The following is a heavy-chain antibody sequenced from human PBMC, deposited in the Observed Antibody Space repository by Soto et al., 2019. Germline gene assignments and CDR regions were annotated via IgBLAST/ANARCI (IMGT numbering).Heavy chain of an antibody. CDR1: GFTFSTYA. Sequence: EVQLLESGGGLVQPGGSLRLSCAASGFTFSTYAMSWVRQTRGQGREWVSTIDPSANTYYADSVKGRFTVSRDNSKNTLFLQLNSLKPEDTAVYYCSKRGYCGGASCSHHFDFWGQGVLVTVYS. J-gene: IGHJ4*02. V-gene: IGHV3-23*01. D-gene: IGHD2-21*01. CDR3: SKRGYCGGASCSHHFDF. CDR2: IDPSANT.